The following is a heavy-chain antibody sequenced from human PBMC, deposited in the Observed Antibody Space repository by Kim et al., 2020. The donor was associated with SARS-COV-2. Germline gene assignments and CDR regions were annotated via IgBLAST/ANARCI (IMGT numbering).Heavy chain of an antibody. J-gene: IGHJ4*02. Sequence: ESGKGRLTISRDNSTNTLYLQMNGLRAEDTAVYYCATSWGYFAWLAHDYWGQGTLVTVSS. D-gene: IGHD3-9*01. V-gene: IGHV3-53*01. CDR3: ATSWGYFAWLAHDY.